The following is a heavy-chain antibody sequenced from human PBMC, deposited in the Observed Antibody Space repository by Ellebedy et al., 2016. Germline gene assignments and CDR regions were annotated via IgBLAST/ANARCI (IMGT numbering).Heavy chain of an antibody. CDR1: GYSFSSYT. J-gene: IGHJ4*02. CDR2: ISGSNGNT. CDR3: ASEGAYDSGGYYELFDY. Sequence: ASVKVSCXGSGYSFSSYTIGWVRQAPGQGLEWMGWISGSNGNTKYAQKFQGRVTMTTDTSTNTAYMELRSLRSDDTAVYYCASEGAYDSGGYYELFDYWGQGTLVTVSS. V-gene: IGHV1-18*01. D-gene: IGHD3-22*01.